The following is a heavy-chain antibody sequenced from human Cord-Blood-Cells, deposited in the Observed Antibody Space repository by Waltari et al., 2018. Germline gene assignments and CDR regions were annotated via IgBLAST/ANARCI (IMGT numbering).Heavy chain of an antibody. V-gene: IGHV6-1*01. D-gene: IGHD6-13*01. J-gene: IGHJ3*02. Sequence: QVQLQQSGPGLVKPSQTLSLTCAISGDSVPSNRDAWNWIRQSPSRGLEWLGRTYYRSKWYNDYAVSVKSRITINPDTSKNQFSLQLNSVTPEDTAVYYCARVKDSSSWYSDAFDIWGQGTMVTVSS. CDR3: ARVKDSSSWYSDAFDI. CDR1: GDSVPSNRDA. CDR2: TYYRSKWYN.